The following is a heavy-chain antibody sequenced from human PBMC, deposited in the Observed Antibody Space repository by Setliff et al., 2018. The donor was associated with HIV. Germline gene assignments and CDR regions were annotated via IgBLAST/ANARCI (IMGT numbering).Heavy chain of an antibody. CDR1: GGSISSGDYY. Sequence: SETLSLTCTVSGGSISSGDYYWSWVRQPPGKGLEWIGYIYYSGSTYYNPSLKSRVTISVDTSKNQFSLKLSSVTAADTAVYYCARESSLGRLPEDAFDIWGQGTMVTVSS. CDR2: IYYSGST. CDR3: ARESSLGRLPEDAFDI. V-gene: IGHV4-30-4*08. D-gene: IGHD5-18*01. J-gene: IGHJ3*02.